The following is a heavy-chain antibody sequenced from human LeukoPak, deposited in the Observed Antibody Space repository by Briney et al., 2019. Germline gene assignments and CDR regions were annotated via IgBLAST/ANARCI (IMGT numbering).Heavy chain of an antibody. CDR2: IYFTGIT. CDR3: ARSSGAFDY. Sequence: PPETLSLTCTVSGDSISSSYWSWIRQPPGKGLEWIGYIYFTGITNYNPSLRSRVTMSLDTSKNQFSLKLNSVTAADTAVYYCARSSGAFDYWGQGALVTVSS. V-gene: IGHV4-59*01. CDR1: GDSISSSY. J-gene: IGHJ4*02.